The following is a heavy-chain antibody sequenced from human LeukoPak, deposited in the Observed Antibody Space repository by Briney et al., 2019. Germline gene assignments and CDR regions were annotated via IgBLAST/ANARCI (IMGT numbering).Heavy chain of an antibody. CDR3: ARGGSSGWYAGTAFDY. Sequence: PGGSLRLSCAAAGFTFSNYWMNWVRQAPGKGLEWVAYIKQDGSEKYYVDSVKGRFTISRDNTQNSLYLQMDSLSVEDTAVYYCARGGSSGWYAGTAFDYWGQGTLVTVSS. CDR2: IKQDGSEK. CDR1: GFTFSNYW. V-gene: IGHV3-7*01. J-gene: IGHJ4*02. D-gene: IGHD6-19*01.